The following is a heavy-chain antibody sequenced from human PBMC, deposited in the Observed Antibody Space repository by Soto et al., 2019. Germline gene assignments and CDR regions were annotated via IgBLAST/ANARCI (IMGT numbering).Heavy chain of an antibody. CDR3: AREVQVHTPAFVY. Sequence: QVQLVQSGAEMKKPGSSVKVSCQSSGGTFNNYAMNWVRQAPGQGPEWMGDISPMFGAANYAPKFQGRVTITAEESTGTSYMQLRSLTSEDTALYFCAREVQVHTPAFVYWGQGTLVTVSS. D-gene: IGHD3-10*01. V-gene: IGHV1-69*01. CDR2: ISPMFGAA. J-gene: IGHJ4*02. CDR1: GGTFNNYA.